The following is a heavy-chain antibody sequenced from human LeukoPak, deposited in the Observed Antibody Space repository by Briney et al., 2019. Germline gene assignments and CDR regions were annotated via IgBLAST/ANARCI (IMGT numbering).Heavy chain of an antibody. CDR3: AKDRGQWLGPLEDYYFDY. D-gene: IGHD6-19*01. Sequence: RGSPRLSCATSGFTLCSSGMHWVRQAPRKGLGWEAFIRYDGSSKHYAASVSSRFTISRDNSKDTMYLQMNSLRAEDKAVYYCAKDRGQWLGPLEDYYFDYWGQGTLVTVSS. J-gene: IGHJ4*02. CDR2: IRYDGSSK. CDR1: GFTLCSSG. V-gene: IGHV3-30*02.